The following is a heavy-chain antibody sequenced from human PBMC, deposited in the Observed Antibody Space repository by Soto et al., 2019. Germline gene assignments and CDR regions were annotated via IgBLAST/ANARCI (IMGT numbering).Heavy chain of an antibody. CDR2: IKEDGSEI. D-gene: IGHD1-26*01. J-gene: IGHJ4*02. CDR3: ARGWASLDY. Sequence: EVQSVESGGGLVQPGGSRRLSCAASGCTFRSSWMTWVRQAPGKGLEWVANIKEDGSEIYYLDSVKGRFTISRDNAKNSLYLQMNSLRDEDTAVYYCARGWASLDYWGQGTLVTVSS. CDR1: GCTFRSSW. V-gene: IGHV3-7*03.